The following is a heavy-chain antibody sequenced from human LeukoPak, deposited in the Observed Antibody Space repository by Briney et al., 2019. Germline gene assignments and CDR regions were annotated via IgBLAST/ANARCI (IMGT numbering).Heavy chain of an antibody. CDR3: ARAPPHCSSTSCYWGIDY. CDR1: GFTFSSYA. Sequence: GGSLRLSCAASGFTFSSYAMHWVRQAPGKGLEWVAVISYDGSNKYYADSVKGRFTISRDNSKNTLYLQMNSLRAEDTAVYYCARAPPHCSSTSCYWGIDYWGQGTLVTVSS. J-gene: IGHJ4*02. D-gene: IGHD2-2*01. V-gene: IGHV3-30-3*01. CDR2: ISYDGSNK.